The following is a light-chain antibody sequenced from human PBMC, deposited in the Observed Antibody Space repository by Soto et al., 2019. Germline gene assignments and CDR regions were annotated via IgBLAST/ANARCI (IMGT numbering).Light chain of an antibody. J-gene: IGKJ3*01. CDR2: AAS. CDR3: QQSYSTLT. CDR1: QSLSTY. Sequence: DIQMTQSPSSLSASVGDRVTITCRASQSLSTYLKWYQQKPGKAPKLLIYAASSLQSGVPSRFSGSGSGTDFTLTISSLQPEDFATYYCQQSYSTLTFGPGTKVDIK. V-gene: IGKV1-39*01.